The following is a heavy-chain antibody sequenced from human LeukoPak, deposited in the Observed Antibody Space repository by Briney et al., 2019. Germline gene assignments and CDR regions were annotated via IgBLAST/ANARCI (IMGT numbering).Heavy chain of an antibody. CDR3: ARDYPFGELSYYYYMDV. CDR1: GGSISSYY. V-gene: IGHV4-4*07. J-gene: IGHJ6*03. D-gene: IGHD3-10*01. CDR2: IYTSGST. Sequence: SETLSLTCTVSGGSISSYYWSWIRQPAGKGLEWIGRIYTSGSTNYNPSLKSRVTMSVDTPKNQFSLKLSSVTAADTAVYYCARDYPFGELSYYYYMDVWGKGTTVTVPS.